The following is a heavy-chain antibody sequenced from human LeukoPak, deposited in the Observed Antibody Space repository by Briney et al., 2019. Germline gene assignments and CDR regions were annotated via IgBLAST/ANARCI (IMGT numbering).Heavy chain of an antibody. CDR1: GYTVSSNY. CDR2: IYSGGST. D-gene: IGHD3-3*01. V-gene: IGHV3-53*01. J-gene: IGHJ4*02. Sequence: GGSLRLSCAASGYTVSSNYMSWVRQAPGKGLEWVSVIYSGGSTYYADSVKGRFTISRDNSKNTLYLQMNSLRAEDTAVYYCARGALRFYYFDYWGQGTLVTVSS. CDR3: ARGALRFYYFDY.